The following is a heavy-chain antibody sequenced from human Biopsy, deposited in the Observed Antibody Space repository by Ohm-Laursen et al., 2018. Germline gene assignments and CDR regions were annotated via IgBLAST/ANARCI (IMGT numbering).Heavy chain of an antibody. D-gene: IGHD6-19*01. CDR2: IYDRGSTA. CDR3: ARGMRSSGWPYFDS. V-gene: IGHV4-61*01. CDR1: GDSVSSGSFY. Sequence: SETLSLTCTVPGDSVSSGSFYSTWIRQPPGQGLEYIGYIYDRGSTANYNPSLESRVTMSVDMPKNQFSLKLSSVTAADTAIYYCARGMRSSGWPYFDSWGQGTLVTVSS. J-gene: IGHJ4*02.